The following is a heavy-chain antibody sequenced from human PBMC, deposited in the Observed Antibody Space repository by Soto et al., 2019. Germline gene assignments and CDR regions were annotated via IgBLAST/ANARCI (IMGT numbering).Heavy chain of an antibody. Sequence: QVQLVQSGAEVKKPGASVKVSCKASGYTFTSYYMHWVRQAPGQGLEWMGIINPSGGSTSYGQKFQCRVTMGRDKYTSTVYMESSSLSADDTAVYYCARVSIEVAGSHFDYWSQGTLVTVFS. CDR1: GYTFTSYY. CDR2: INPSGGST. D-gene: IGHD6-19*01. J-gene: IGHJ4*02. CDR3: ARVSIEVAGSHFDY. V-gene: IGHV1-46*03.